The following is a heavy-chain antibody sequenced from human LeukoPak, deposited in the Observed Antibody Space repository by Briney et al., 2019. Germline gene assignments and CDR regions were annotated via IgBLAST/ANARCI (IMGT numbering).Heavy chain of an antibody. CDR1: GYTFTGYY. J-gene: IGHJ4*02. CDR3: ARVVTDSSGYYYAQPFDY. V-gene: IGHV1-2*02. Sequence: ASVKVSCKASGYTFTGYYMHWVRQAPGQGLEWMGWINPNSGGTNYAQKFQGRVTMTRDTSISTAYMELSRLRSDDTAVYYCARVVTDSSGYYYAQPFDYWGRGTPVTVSS. CDR2: INPNSGGT. D-gene: IGHD3-22*01.